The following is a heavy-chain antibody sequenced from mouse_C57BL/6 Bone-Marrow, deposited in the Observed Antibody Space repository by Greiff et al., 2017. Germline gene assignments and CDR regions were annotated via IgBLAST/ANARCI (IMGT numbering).Heavy chain of an antibody. CDR1: GYTFTSYG. Sequence: QVHVKQSGAELARPGASVKLSCKASGYTFTSYGISWVKQRTGQGLEWIGEIYPRSGNTYYNEKFKGKATLTADKSSSTAYMELRSLTSEDSAVYFCARWGRQLAMDYWGQGTSVTVSS. CDR3: ARWGRQLAMDY. CDR2: IYPRSGNT. V-gene: IGHV1-81*01. J-gene: IGHJ4*01. D-gene: IGHD4-1*02.